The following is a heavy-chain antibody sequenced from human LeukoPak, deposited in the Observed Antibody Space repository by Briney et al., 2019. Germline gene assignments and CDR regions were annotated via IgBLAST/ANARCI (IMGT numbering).Heavy chain of an antibody. CDR3: ARGEEYGSGTVHFDY. D-gene: IGHD3-10*01. CDR2: VYYSGNT. V-gene: IGHV4-59*12. J-gene: IGHJ4*02. Sequence: SETLSLTCTVSGGSISSYYWSWIRQPPGKGLEWIGYVYYSGNTNYHPSLKSRVTTSVDKSKNQFSLKLSSVTAADTAVYYCARGEEYGSGTVHFDYWGQGTLVTVSS. CDR1: GGSISSYY.